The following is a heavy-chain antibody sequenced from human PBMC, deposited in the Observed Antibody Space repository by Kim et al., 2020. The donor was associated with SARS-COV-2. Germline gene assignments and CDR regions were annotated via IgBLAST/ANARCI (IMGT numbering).Heavy chain of an antibody. D-gene: IGHD3-3*01. Sequence: ASVKVSCKASGYTFTSYDINWVRQATGQGLEWMGGRNPNSVNTAYAQKFKGRVTMTRNTPISTAYMELSSRRSEDTAGYYCARVPAAGTIFGVVIKRYYGMDVWGQGTTVTVSS. CDR1: GYTFTSYD. CDR3: ARVPAAGTIFGVVIKRYYGMDV. CDR2: RNPNSVNT. J-gene: IGHJ6*02. V-gene: IGHV1-8*01.